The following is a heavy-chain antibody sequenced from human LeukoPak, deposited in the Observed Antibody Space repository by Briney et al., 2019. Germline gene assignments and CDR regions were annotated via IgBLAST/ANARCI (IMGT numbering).Heavy chain of an antibody. V-gene: IGHV4-34*01. D-gene: IGHD3-10*01. CDR1: GGSFSGYY. CDR2: INHSGST. CDR3: ARGNKKRITMVRGVTNWFDP. Sequence: SETLSLTCAVYGGSFSGYYWSWIRQPPGKGLEWIGEINHSGSTNYNPSLKSRVTISVDTSKNQFSLKLSSVTAADTAVYCCARGNKKRITMVRGVTNWFDPWGQGTLVTVSS. J-gene: IGHJ5*02.